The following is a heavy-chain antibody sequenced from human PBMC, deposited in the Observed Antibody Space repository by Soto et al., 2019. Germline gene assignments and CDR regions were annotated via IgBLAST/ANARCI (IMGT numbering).Heavy chain of an antibody. CDR2: INPGGSIT. V-gene: IGHV3-74*01. CDR1: GFTFSSYW. J-gene: IGHJ4*02. D-gene: IGHD2-8*01. Sequence: EEQLVESGGGLVQPGGSLRLSCAASGFTFSSYWMHWVRQAPGKGLVWVSRINPGGSITAYADSVKGRFTISRDNAKNTLYVQMNSPRGDDTAVYYCARVPTGKYGVWNYWGQGTLVTVSS. CDR3: ARVPTGKYGVWNY.